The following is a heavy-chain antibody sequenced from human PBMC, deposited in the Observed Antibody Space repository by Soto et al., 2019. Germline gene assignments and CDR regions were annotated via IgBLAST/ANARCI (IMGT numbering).Heavy chain of an antibody. V-gene: IGHV3-7*01. J-gene: IGHJ6*02. CDR3: ARDWDYYDSSGYYGMDV. Sequence: LRLSCAASGFTFSSYWMSWVRQAPGKGLEWVANIKQDGSEKYYVDSVKGRFTLSRDNAKNSLYLQMNSLRAEDTAVYYCARDWDYYDSSGYYGMDVWGQGTTVTVSS. D-gene: IGHD3-22*01. CDR1: GFTFSSYW. CDR2: IKQDGSEK.